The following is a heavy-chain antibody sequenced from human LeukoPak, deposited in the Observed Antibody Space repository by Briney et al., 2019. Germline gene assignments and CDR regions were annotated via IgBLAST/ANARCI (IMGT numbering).Heavy chain of an antibody. Sequence: RTSETLSLTCTVSGGSISSGGYYWSWIRQHPGKGLEWIGYTYYSGSTYYNPSLKSRVTISVDTSKNQFSLKLSSVTAADTAVYYCARDGGYYDSSGYYYVGYFQHWGQGTLVTVSS. CDR3: ARDGGYYDSSGYYYVGYFQH. D-gene: IGHD3-22*01. V-gene: IGHV4-31*03. J-gene: IGHJ1*01. CDR1: GGSISSGGYY. CDR2: TYYSGST.